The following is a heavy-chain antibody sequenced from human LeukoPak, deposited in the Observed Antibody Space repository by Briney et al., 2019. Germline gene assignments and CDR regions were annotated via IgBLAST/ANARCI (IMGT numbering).Heavy chain of an antibody. J-gene: IGHJ4*02. D-gene: IGHD2-2*02. V-gene: IGHV1-2*02. Sequence: GASVKVSCKASGYTFTGYYMHWVRQAPGQGLEWMGWINPNSGGTNYAQKFQGRVTMTRDTSISTAYMELSRLRSDDTAVYYCARGPARYCSSTSCYTRNDYWGQGTLVTVSS. CDR3: ARGPARYCSSTSCYTRNDY. CDR1: GYTFTGYY. CDR2: INPNSGGT.